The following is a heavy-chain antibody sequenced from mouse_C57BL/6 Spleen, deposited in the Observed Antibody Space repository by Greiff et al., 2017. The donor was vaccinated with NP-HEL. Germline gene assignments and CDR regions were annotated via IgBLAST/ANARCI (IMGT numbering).Heavy chain of an antibody. CDR1: GYSFTSYY. J-gene: IGHJ2*01. V-gene: IGHV1-66*01. Sequence: VQLQQSGPELVKPGASVKISCKASGYSFTSYYIHWVKQRPGQGLEWIGWIYPGSGNTKYNEKFKGKATLTADTSSSTAYMQLSSLTSEDSAVYYCARFLYDGHFDYWGQGTTLTVSS. CDR3: ARFLYDGHFDY. CDR2: IYPGSGNT. D-gene: IGHD2-3*01.